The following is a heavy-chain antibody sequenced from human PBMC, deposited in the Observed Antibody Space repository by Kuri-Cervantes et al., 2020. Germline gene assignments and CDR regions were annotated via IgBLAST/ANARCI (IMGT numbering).Heavy chain of an antibody. D-gene: IGHD3-9*01. Sequence: GSLRLSCAVSGYSISSGYYWGWIRQPPGKGLEWIGSIYHSGSTYYNPSLKSRVTISVDTSKNQFSLKLSSVTAADTAMYYCARAFFDSLHPRFDYWGQGILVTVSS. CDR3: ARAFFDSLHPRFDY. CDR1: GYSISSGYY. J-gene: IGHJ4*02. V-gene: IGHV4-38-2*01. CDR2: IYHSGST.